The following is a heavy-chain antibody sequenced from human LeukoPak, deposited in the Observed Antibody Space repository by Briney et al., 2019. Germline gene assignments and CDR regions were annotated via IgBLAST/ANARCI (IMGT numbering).Heavy chain of an antibody. CDR3: ARESLEYSSSLGFDY. CDR2: ISSSSSYI. V-gene: IGHV3-21*01. Sequence: GGSQRLSCAASGFTFSSYSMNWVRQAPGKGLEWVSSISSSSSYIYYADSVKGRFTISRDNAKNSLYLQMNSLRAEDTAVYYCARESLEYSSSLGFDYWGQGTLVTVSS. D-gene: IGHD6-6*01. CDR1: GFTFSSYS. J-gene: IGHJ4*02.